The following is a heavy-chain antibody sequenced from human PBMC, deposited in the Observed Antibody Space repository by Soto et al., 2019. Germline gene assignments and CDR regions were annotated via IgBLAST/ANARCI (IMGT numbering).Heavy chain of an antibody. CDR2: ISGSAERT. CDR3: AKVRLETYMRYAFHI. CDR1: GFTFSSYV. V-gene: IGHV3-23*01. J-gene: IGHJ3*02. D-gene: IGHD2-2*01. Sequence: EVKLLDSGGGLVQPGGSLRLSCAASGFTFSSYVIHWVRQAPGKGLGWVAAISGSAERTYYADSVKGRFTISSDNSKNTMNLQMNSLRAEDTAIYYCAKVRLETYMRYAFHIWGQGTMVTVSS.